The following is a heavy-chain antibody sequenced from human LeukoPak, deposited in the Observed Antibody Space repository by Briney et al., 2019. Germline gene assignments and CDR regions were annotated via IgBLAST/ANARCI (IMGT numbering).Heavy chain of an antibody. V-gene: IGHV3-49*03. J-gene: IGHJ4*02. CDR3: TRTGDYYDSSTYYYGLDY. D-gene: IGHD3-22*01. CDR1: GFTFGDYV. Sequence: GVSLRLFCTGSGFTFGDYVMSWFRQASGGGLEWVGFIRSKPYGGTTEYVASVKGRFTISRDDSKNIAYLQMNSLKTEDTAVFYCTRTGDYYDSSTYYYGLDYWGQGTLVTVSS. CDR2: IRSKPYGGTT.